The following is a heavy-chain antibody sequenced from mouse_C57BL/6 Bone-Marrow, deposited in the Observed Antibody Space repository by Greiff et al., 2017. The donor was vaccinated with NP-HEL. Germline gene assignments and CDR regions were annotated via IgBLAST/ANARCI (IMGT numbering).Heavy chain of an antibody. CDR1: GYTFTSYW. V-gene: IGHV1-69*01. J-gene: IGHJ2*01. CDR2: IDPSDSYT. CDR3: ARDYYGNLDFDY. D-gene: IGHD2-1*01. Sequence: VQLQQPGAELVMPGASVKLSCKASGYTFTSYWMHWVKQRPGQGLEWIGEIDPSDSYTTYNQKFKGKSTLTVDKSSSTAYMQLSSLTSEDSAVYYCARDYYGNLDFDYWGQGTTLTVSS.